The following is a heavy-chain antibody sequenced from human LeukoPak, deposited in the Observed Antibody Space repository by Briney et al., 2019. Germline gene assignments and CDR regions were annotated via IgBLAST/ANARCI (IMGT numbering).Heavy chain of an antibody. CDR2: IYPGDSDV. D-gene: IGHD5-18*01. CDR3: ARPREEGTAMGLRAFDI. CDR1: GYSFTTYW. Sequence: PGESLQISCKGSGYSFTTYWIGWVRQVPGKGLEWMGIIYPGDSDVRYSPSFQGQVTILADKSISTAYLQWSSLKASDTAMYYCARPREEGTAMGLRAFDIWGQGTMVTVSS. J-gene: IGHJ3*02. V-gene: IGHV5-51*01.